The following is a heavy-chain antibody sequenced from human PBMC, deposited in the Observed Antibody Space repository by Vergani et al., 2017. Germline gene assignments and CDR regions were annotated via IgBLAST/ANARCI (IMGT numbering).Heavy chain of an antibody. CDR2: ISWNSGAV. Sequence: EVDLVESGGGLAQPGGSLRLSCEASGITFWKFGMHWVRQGPGKGLEWVSGISWNSGAVDYADSVRGRFTISRDNAKNSLFLEMNSLRFEDTAVYFCTKGSVYYHDSAGQGYDPYTGFDLWRQATLVTVSS. CDR3: TKGSVYYHDSAGQGYDPYTGFDL. J-gene: IGHJ3*01. V-gene: IGHV3-9*01. CDR1: GITFWKFG. D-gene: IGHD5-12*01.